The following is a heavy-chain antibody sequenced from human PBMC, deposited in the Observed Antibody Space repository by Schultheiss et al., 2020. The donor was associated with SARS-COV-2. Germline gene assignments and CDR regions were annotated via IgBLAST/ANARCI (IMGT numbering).Heavy chain of an antibody. CDR1: GFTFDDYA. D-gene: IGHD6-19*01. V-gene: IGHV3-9*01. CDR2: ISWNSGSI. CDR3: AKDGTVGQWLPVAPDY. Sequence: SLKISCAASGFTFDDYAMHWVRQAPGKGLEWVSGISWNSGSIGYADSVKGRFTISRDNSKNTLYLQMNSLRAEDTAVYYCAKDGTVGQWLPVAPDYWGQGTLVTVSS. J-gene: IGHJ4*02.